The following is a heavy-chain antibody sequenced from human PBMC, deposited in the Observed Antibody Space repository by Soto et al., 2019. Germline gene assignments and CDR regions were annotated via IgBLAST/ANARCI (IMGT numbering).Heavy chain of an antibody. J-gene: IGHJ3*02. V-gene: IGHV3-48*02. CDR1: GFTFSSYS. Sequence: PGGSLRLSCAASGFTFSSYSMNWVRQAPGKGLEWVSYISSSSTIYYADSVKGRFTISRDNAKNSLYLQMNSLRDEDTAVYYCAREDFWSGYYHDAFDIWGQGTMVTVSS. CDR2: ISSSSTI. D-gene: IGHD3-3*01. CDR3: AREDFWSGYYHDAFDI.